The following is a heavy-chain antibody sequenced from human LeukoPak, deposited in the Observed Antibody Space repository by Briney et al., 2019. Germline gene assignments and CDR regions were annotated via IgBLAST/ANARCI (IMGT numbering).Heavy chain of an antibody. Sequence: PSETLSLTCTVSGGSISSSTYYWGWIRQPPGKGLEWIGNIYYGGSTFYNPSLKSRVTISLDTSKNQFSLKLSSVTAADTAVYFCAGQCSSTSCYSYWGQGTLVTVSS. D-gene: IGHD2-2*01. CDR1: GGSISSSTYY. V-gene: IGHV4-39*01. J-gene: IGHJ4*02. CDR3: AGQCSSTSCYSY. CDR2: IYYGGST.